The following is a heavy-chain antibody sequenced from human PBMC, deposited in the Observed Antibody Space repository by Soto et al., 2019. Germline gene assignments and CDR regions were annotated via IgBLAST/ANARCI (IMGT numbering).Heavy chain of an antibody. J-gene: IGHJ4*02. CDR2: ISHDGSNK. D-gene: IGHD2-15*01. V-gene: IGHV3-30*18. Sequence: QVQLVESGGGVVQPGRSLRLSCAGSGFTFSNYGLHWVRQTPGKGLEWVAFISHDGSNKYYADSVKGRFTISRDSSKSTLYLQMDSLRVEDTDVYYCAKDGAPRYCSGRSCHPAGAYWGQGTLVTVSS. CDR1: GFTFSNYG. CDR3: AKDGAPRYCSGRSCHPAGAY.